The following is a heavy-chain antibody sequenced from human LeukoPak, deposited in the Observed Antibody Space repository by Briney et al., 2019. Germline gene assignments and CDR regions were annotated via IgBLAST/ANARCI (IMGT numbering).Heavy chain of an antibody. CDR2: INYSGST. D-gene: IGHD3-10*01. Sequence: SETLSLTCAAYGGSFSGYYWSWIRQPPGKGLEWIGEINYSGSTNYNPSLKSRVTISVDTSKNQLSLKLSCVTAAHTVVYYCAREGKRITMVRGGSAGLDRRAAFDPWGQGTLVTVSS. CDR1: GGSFSGYY. V-gene: IGHV4-34*01. CDR3: AREGKRITMVRGGSAGLDRRAAFDP. J-gene: IGHJ5*02.